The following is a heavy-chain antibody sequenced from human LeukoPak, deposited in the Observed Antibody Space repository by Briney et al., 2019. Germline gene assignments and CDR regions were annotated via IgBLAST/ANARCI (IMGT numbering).Heavy chain of an antibody. CDR2: IYYSGST. CDR3: ARAFPEWIQLWSYFDY. CDR1: GGSISSSSYY. D-gene: IGHD5-18*01. J-gene: IGHJ4*02. Sequence: PSETLSLTCTVSGGSISSSSYYWGWIRQPPGKGLEWIGSIYYSGSTYYNPSLKSRVTISVDTSKNQFSLKLSSVTAADTAVYYCARAFPEWIQLWSYFDYWGQGTLVTVSS. V-gene: IGHV4-39*01.